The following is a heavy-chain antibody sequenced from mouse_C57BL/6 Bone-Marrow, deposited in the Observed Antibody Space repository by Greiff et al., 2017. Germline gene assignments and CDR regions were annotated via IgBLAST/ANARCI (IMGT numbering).Heavy chain of an antibody. Sequence: EVKVVESGGGLVQSGRSLRLSCATSGFTFSDFYMEWVRQAPGKGLEWIAASRNKANDYTTEYSASVKGRFIVSRDTSQSILYLQMNALRAEDTAIYYCARDAGYSWYFDVWGTGTTVTVSS. CDR1: GFTFSDFY. CDR2: SRNKANDYTT. CDR3: ARDAGYSWYFDV. D-gene: IGHD2-3*01. J-gene: IGHJ1*03. V-gene: IGHV7-1*01.